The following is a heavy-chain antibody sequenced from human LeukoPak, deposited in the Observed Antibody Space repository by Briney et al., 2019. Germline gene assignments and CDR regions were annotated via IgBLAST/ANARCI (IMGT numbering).Heavy chain of an antibody. CDR1: GFTVSSNY. CDR3: ASPYYDSSGYYIPMSF. J-gene: IGHJ4*02. CDR2: IYSGGSA. D-gene: IGHD3-22*01. V-gene: IGHV3-66*01. Sequence: GGSLRLSCAASGFTVSSNYMSWVRQAPGKGLEWVSVIYSGGSAYYADSVKGRFTISRDNSKNTLYLQMNSLRAEDTAVYYCASPYYDSSGYYIPMSFWGQGTLVTVSS.